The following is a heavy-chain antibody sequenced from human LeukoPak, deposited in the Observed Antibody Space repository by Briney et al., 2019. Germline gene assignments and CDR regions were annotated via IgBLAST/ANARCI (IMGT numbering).Heavy chain of an antibody. D-gene: IGHD6-13*01. Sequence: GGSLRLSCAASGFTFSSYAMHWVRQAPGKGLEYVSAISSNGGSTYYADSVKGRFTISRDNSKNTLYLQMSSLRAEDTAVYYCVKGIRYSGSWYLDAFDIWGQGTMVTVSS. CDR2: ISSNGGST. CDR1: GFTFSSYA. V-gene: IGHV3-64D*06. J-gene: IGHJ3*02. CDR3: VKGIRYSGSWYLDAFDI.